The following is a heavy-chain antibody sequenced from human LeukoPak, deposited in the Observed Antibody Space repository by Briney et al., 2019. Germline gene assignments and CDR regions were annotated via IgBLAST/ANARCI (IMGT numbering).Heavy chain of an antibody. CDR1: GFTFSSYG. J-gene: IGHJ4*02. Sequence: PGGSLRLSCAASGFTFSSYGMHWVRQAPGKGLEWVAFIRYDGSNKYYADSVKGRFTISRDNSKNTLYLQMNSLRAEDTAVYYCASGLVPGIAVAIFLWGQGTLVTVSS. CDR2: IRYDGSNK. CDR3: ASGLVPGIAVAIFL. D-gene: IGHD6-19*01. V-gene: IGHV3-30*02.